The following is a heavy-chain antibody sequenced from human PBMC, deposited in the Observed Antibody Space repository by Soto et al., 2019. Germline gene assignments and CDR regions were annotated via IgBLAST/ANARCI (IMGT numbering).Heavy chain of an antibody. Sequence: QVQLVQSGAEVKKPGSSVKVSCKASGGTFSTSAISWVRQAPGQGLEWVGGIMPVFPTPDYAQNFQGRFTITADESTTTAYLELPSPRAADTAVYSCARNKDRLPLGGNYYYILDVWGQGTAITVSS. CDR3: ARNKDRLPLGGNYYYILDV. V-gene: IGHV1-69*12. D-gene: IGHD2-2*01. CDR2: IMPVFPTP. J-gene: IGHJ6*02. CDR1: GGTFSTSA.